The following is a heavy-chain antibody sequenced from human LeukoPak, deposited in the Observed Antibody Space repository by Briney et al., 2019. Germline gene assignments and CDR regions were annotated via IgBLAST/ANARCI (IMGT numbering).Heavy chain of an antibody. CDR3: ARGIVATILDYYYYYMDV. D-gene: IGHD5-12*01. J-gene: IGHJ6*03. Sequence: SETLSLTCTVSGGSISSYYWSWIRQPPGKGLEWIGYIYYSGSTNYNPSLKSRVTISVDTSKNQFSLKLSSVTAADTAVYYCARGIVATILDYYYYYMDVWGKGTTVTISS. CDR2: IYYSGST. CDR1: GGSISSYY. V-gene: IGHV4-59*01.